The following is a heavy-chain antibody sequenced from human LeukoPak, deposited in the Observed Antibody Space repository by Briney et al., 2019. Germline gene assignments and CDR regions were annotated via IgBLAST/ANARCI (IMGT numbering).Heavy chain of an antibody. Sequence: SETLSLTCTVSGGSVTDYYWSWIRQSPGKGLEWIGYIYYTGTSYNPSLKSRVTISVDTSKNQFSLKLSSVTAADTAVYYCARPRVGATVYFDLWGRGTLVTVSS. CDR2: IYYTGT. CDR3: ARPRVGATVYFDL. J-gene: IGHJ2*01. D-gene: IGHD1-26*01. V-gene: IGHV4-59*02. CDR1: GGSVTDYY.